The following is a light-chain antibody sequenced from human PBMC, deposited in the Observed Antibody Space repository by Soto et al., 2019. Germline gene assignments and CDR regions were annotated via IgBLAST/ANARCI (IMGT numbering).Light chain of an antibody. J-gene: IGLJ2*01. CDR2: AVS. CDR1: SSDVGGYNF. CDR3: TSYATSSTL. V-gene: IGLV2-14*01. Sequence: QSVLTQPASVSGSPGQSITISCTGTSSDVGGYNFVSWYQQYPGKAPKLVIYAVSHRPSGVSTRFSGSKSGNTASLTISGLQAEDEADYYCTSYATSSTLFGGGT.